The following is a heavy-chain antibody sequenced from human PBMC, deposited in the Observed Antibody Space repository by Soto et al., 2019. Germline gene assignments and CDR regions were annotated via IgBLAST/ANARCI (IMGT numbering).Heavy chain of an antibody. CDR1: GGSISSYY. CDR2: IYYSGST. D-gene: IGHD3-3*01. Sequence: SETLSLTCTVSGGSISSYYWSWIRQPPGKGLEWIGYIYYSGSTNYSPSLKSRVTISVDTSKNQFSLRLSSVTAADTAVYYCARFLDQYNWLDPWGQGTLVTVSS. CDR3: ARFLDQYNWLDP. V-gene: IGHV4-59*01. J-gene: IGHJ5*02.